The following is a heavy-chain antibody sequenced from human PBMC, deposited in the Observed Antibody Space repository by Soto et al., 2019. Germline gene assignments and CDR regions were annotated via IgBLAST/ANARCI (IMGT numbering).Heavy chain of an antibody. CDR2: INAGNGNT. V-gene: IGHV1-3*01. J-gene: IGHJ4*02. CDR3: ARASRYCSGGSCYGPNELFDY. CDR1: GYTFTSYA. Sequence: ASVKVSCXASGYTFTSYAMHWVRQAPGQRLEWMGWINAGNGNTKYSQKFQGRVTITRDTSASTAYMELSSLRSEDTAVYYCARASRYCSGGSCYGPNELFDYWGQGTLVTVSS. D-gene: IGHD2-15*01.